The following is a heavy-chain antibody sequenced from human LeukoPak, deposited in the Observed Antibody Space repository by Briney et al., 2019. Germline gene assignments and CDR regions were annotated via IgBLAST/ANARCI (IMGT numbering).Heavy chain of an antibody. J-gene: IGHJ6*03. CDR1: GYTFTSYD. V-gene: IGHV1-8*01. CDR2: MNPNSGNT. D-gene: IGHD1-26*01. Sequence: GASVKVSCKASGYTFTSYDINWVRQATGQGLEWVGWMNPNSGNTGYAQKFQGRVTMTRNTSISTAYMELSSLRSEDTAVYYCARGGRGYYYYYMDVWGKGTTVTVSS. CDR3: ARGGRGYYYYYMDV.